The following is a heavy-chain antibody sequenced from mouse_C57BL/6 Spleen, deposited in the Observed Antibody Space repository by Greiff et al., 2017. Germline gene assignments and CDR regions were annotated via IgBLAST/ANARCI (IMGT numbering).Heavy chain of an antibody. D-gene: IGHD2-3*01. CDR3: SRRVDGYYLVAY. CDR1: GYTFTSYW. V-gene: IGHV1-61*01. CDR2: IYPSDSET. Sequence: VQLQQPGAELVRPGSSVKLSCKASGYTFTSYWIDWVKQRPGQGLEWIGNIYPSDSETNYNQKFKDKATLTVDKSSSTAYMQLSSLTSEDSAVYYCSRRVDGYYLVAYWGQGTLVTVSA. J-gene: IGHJ3*01.